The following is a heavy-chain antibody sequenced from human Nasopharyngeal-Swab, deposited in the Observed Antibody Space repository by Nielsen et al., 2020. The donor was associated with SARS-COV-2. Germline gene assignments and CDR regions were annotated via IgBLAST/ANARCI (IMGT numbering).Heavy chain of an antibody. J-gene: IGHJ3*02. V-gene: IGHV3-7*01. CDR3: VRDESGAFDI. CDR2: VKQDGGEK. CDR1: GFTFTTYS. Sequence: EGSLRLSCAASGFTFTTYSMTWVRQAPGQGLEWVANVKQDGGEKFYLDSVKGRFTISRDNAKSSLYLQMTSLRAEDTAVYYCVRDESGAFDIWGQGTMVTVPS. D-gene: IGHD3-10*01.